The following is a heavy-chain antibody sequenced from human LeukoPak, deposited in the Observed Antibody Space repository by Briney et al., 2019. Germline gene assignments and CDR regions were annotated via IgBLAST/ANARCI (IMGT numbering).Heavy chain of an antibody. D-gene: IGHD3-22*01. CDR2: IFYIGST. J-gene: IGHJ3*02. CDR1: GDSIGSHY. CDR3: ARDYYDSRGEAFDI. Sequence: SETLSLTCTVSGDSIGSHYWSWIRQPPGKGLEWIGYIFYIGSTNYNPSLKSRVTISVDTSKNQFSLKLNSVTAADTAVYYCARDYYDSRGEAFDIWGQGTMVTVSS. V-gene: IGHV4-59*11.